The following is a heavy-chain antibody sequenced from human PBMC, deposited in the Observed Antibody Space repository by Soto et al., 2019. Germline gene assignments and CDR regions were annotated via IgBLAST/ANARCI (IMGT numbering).Heavy chain of an antibody. D-gene: IGHD2-21*02. V-gene: IGHV4-59*01. J-gene: IGHJ3*02. CDR2: IYYSGST. CDR1: GGSISSYY. CDR3: ARTYCGGDCYPGDAFDI. Sequence: QVQLQESGPGLVKPSETLSLTCTVSGGSISSYYWSWIRQPPGKGLEWIGYIYYSGSTNYNPSLKSRVTISVDTSKKQFSLKLSSVTAADTAVYYCARTYCGGDCYPGDAFDIWGQGTMVTVSS.